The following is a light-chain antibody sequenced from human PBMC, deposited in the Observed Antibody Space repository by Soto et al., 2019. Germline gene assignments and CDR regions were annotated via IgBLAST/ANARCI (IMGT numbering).Light chain of an antibody. CDR2: GAS. J-gene: IGKJ1*01. Sequence: ETVMTQSPATLSVSPGERATLSCRASQSVSSDLAWYQQNPGQAPRLLVYGASTRATGIPARFSGSGSGSEFTLTISSLQSEDFAVYYCQQYNTCPRTFGQGTKVEIK. CDR1: QSVSSD. V-gene: IGKV3D-15*01. CDR3: QQYNTCPRT.